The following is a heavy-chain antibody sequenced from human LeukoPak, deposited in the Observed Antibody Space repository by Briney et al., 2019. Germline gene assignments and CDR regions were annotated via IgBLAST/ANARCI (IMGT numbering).Heavy chain of an antibody. D-gene: IGHD4/OR15-4a*01. CDR3: ARDRRLWNMDV. CDR2: ISYDGSNK. J-gene: IGHJ6*03. CDR1: GFTFSSYG. Sequence: GGSLRFSCAASGFTFSSYGMHWVRQAPGKGLEWVAVISYDGSNKYYADSVKGRFTISRDNSKNTLYLQMNSLRAEDTAVYYCARDRRLWNMDVWGTGTTVTISS. V-gene: IGHV3-30*03.